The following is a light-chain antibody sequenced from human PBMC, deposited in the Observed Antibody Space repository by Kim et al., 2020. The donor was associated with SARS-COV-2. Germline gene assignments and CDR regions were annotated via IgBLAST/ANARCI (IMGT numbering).Light chain of an antibody. CDR1: KTINNR. Sequence: CPGERATHSSRASKTINNRLVWYQQKPGQAPRLLIYDATTRATGIPARFIGSGSETDFTLTISSLQSEDFAVYYCQQSNDWPPLTFGQGTKVDIK. CDR3: QQSNDWPPLT. V-gene: IGKV3-15*01. CDR2: DAT. J-gene: IGKJ1*01.